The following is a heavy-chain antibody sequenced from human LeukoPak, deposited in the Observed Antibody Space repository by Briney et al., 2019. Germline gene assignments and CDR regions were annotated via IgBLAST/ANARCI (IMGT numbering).Heavy chain of an antibody. J-gene: IGHJ5*02. D-gene: IGHD4-23*01. Sequence: SEPLSLTCTVSGGSISSYYWSWIRQPPGKGLEWIGYIYYSGSTNYNPSLKSRVTISVDTSKNQFSLKLSSVTAADTAVYYCARSTGVHNWFDPWGQGTLVTVSS. V-gene: IGHV4-59*08. CDR3: ARSTGVHNWFDP. CDR1: GGSISSYY. CDR2: IYYSGST.